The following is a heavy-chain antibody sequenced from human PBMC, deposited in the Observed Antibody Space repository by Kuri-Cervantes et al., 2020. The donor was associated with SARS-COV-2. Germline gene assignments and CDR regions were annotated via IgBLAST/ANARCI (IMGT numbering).Heavy chain of an antibody. Sequence: SETLSLTCTVSGGSISSESYYWSWIRQPPGRGLEWVGHIYHTGSTNYNPSLKSRVTISVDTSKNQFSLKLSSVTAADTAVYYCARGGSMIVVRRYFDYWGQGTLVTVSS. CDR1: GGSISSESYY. CDR3: ARGGSMIVVRRYFDY. J-gene: IGHJ4*02. CDR2: IYHTGST. V-gene: IGHV4-61*01. D-gene: IGHD3-22*01.